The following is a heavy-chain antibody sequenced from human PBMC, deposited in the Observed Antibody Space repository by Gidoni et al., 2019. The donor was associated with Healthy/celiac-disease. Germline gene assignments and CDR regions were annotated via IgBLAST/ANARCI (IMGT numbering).Heavy chain of an antibody. Sequence: EVQLLESGGGLVQPGGSLRLSCAASGFTFSSYAMSWVRQDPGKGLEWVSAISGSGGSTYYADSVKGRFTISRDNSKNTLYLQMNSLRAEDTAVYYCAKVRDYGDDYYYYGMDVWGQGTTVTVSS. D-gene: IGHD4-17*01. CDR1: GFTFSSYA. V-gene: IGHV3-23*01. J-gene: IGHJ6*02. CDR2: ISGSGGST. CDR3: AKVRDYGDDYYYYGMDV.